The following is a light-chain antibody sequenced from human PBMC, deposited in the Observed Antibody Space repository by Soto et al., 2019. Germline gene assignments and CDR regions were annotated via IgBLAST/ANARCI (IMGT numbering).Light chain of an antibody. V-gene: IGLV2-11*01. Sequence: QSALTQPRSVSGSPGQSVTISCTGTSSDVGGYNYVSWYQQHPGKAPKLMIYDVNKRPSGVPDRFSGSKSGNTASLTISGLQAEDEADYCCCSYAGTYTSVFGGGTKLTVL. CDR3: CSYAGTYTSV. CDR2: DVN. J-gene: IGLJ2*01. CDR1: SSDVGGYNY.